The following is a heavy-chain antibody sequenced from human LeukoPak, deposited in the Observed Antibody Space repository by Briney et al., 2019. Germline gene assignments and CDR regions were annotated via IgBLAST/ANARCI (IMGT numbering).Heavy chain of an antibody. CDR1: GGSFSGYY. J-gene: IGHJ5*02. CDR3: ARSGVDGDWLDH. D-gene: IGHD2-15*01. CDR2: INHSGST. Sequence: SETLSLTCAVYGGSFSGYYWSWIRQPPGKGLEWIGEINHSGSTNYNPSLKSRVTISVDTSKNQFSLKLSSVTAADTAVYYCARSGVDGDWLDHWGQGTLVTVSA. V-gene: IGHV4-34*01.